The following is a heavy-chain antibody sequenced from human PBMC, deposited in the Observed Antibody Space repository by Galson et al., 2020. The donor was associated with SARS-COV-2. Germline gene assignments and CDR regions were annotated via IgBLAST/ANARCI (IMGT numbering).Heavy chain of an antibody. V-gene: IGHV1-2*04. Sequence: ASVKVSCKASGYTFTGYYMHWVRQAPGQGLEWMGWINPNSGGTNYAQKFQGWVTMTRDTSISTAYMELSRLRSDDTGVYYCARDREGVGAPHDAFDIWGQGTMVTVSS. J-gene: IGHJ3*02. CDR2: INPNSGGT. CDR3: ARDREGVGAPHDAFDI. D-gene: IGHD1-26*01. CDR1: GYTFTGYY.